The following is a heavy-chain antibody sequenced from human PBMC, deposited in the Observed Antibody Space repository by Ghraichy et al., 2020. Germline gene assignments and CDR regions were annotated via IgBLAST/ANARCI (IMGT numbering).Heavy chain of an antibody. CDR3: AKDLGWEWLQYFDY. D-gene: IGHD6-19*01. J-gene: IGHJ4*02. Sequence: GGSLRLSCAASGFSFSSSAMSWVRQAPGKGLEWVSAVSGSGGSTYYADSVKGRFTISRDNSKNTLYLQMNSLRAEDTAVYYCAKDLGWEWLQYFDYWGQGTLVTVSS. CDR2: VSGSGGST. V-gene: IGHV3-23*01. CDR1: GFSFSSSA.